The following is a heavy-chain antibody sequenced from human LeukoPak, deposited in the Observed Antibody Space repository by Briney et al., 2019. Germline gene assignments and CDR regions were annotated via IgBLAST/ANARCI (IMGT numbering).Heavy chain of an antibody. CDR1: GFTFSSYA. D-gene: IGHD6-6*01. Sequence: GGSLTLSCAASGFTFSSYAMSWVRQAPGKGLEGVSAISCSGSSTYYADSVKGRFTISRDNSKNTLYLQMNSLRAEDTAVYYCAKGVGAARPTRMVYFDYWGQGTLVTVSS. CDR3: AKGVGAARPTRMVYFDY. CDR2: ISCSGSST. J-gene: IGHJ4*02. V-gene: IGHV3-23*01.